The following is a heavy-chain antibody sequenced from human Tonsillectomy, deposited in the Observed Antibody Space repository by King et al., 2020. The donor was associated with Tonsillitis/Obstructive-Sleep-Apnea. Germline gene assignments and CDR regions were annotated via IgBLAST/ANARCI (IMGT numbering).Heavy chain of an antibody. Sequence: VQLVESGGGLIQPGGSLRLSCAASGFTVSSNYMSWVRQAPGKGLEWVSVIYSGGSTYYADSVKGRFTISRDNPKNTLYLQMNSLRAEDTAVYYCARGDDFWSGYPETHAFDIWGQGTMVTVSS. CDR1: GFTVSSNY. V-gene: IGHV3-53*01. CDR2: IYSGGST. J-gene: IGHJ3*02. CDR3: ARGDDFWSGYPETHAFDI. D-gene: IGHD3-3*01.